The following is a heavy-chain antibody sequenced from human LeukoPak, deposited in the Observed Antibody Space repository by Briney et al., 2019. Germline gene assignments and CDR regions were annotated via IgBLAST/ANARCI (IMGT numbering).Heavy chain of an antibody. CDR3: ARSAYSSSWYLAFDI. V-gene: IGHV4-39*01. Sequence: SETLSLTCTVSGGSISSSSYYWGWIRQPPGRGLEWIGSIYYSGSTYYNPSLKSRVTISVDTSKNQFSLKMSSVTAADTAVYYCARSAYSSSWYLAFDIWGQGTMVTVSS. J-gene: IGHJ3*02. D-gene: IGHD6-13*01. CDR1: GGSISSSSYY. CDR2: IYYSGST.